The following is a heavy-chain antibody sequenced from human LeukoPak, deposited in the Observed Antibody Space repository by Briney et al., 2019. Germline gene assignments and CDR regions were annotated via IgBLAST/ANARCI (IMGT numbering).Heavy chain of an antibody. CDR1: GFTFSTYW. V-gene: IGHV3-7*01. CDR3: ARGGGNFEY. D-gene: IGHD3-16*01. Sequence: PGGSLRLSCAASGFTFSTYWMSWVRQAARKGLEWVANIKQDGSEKYYVDSVKGRFTISRDNAKNSLYLQMDSLTAEDTAVYYCARGGGNFEYWGQGTLVTVSS. J-gene: IGHJ4*02. CDR2: IKQDGSEK.